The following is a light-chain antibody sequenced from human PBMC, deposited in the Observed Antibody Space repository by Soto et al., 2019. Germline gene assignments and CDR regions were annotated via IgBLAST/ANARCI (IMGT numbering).Light chain of an antibody. CDR1: SSNIGNNY. CDR3: GTWDSSLSAAYV. CDR2: DNN. V-gene: IGLV1-51*01. Sequence: QSVLTQPPSVSVAPGQKVTISCSGSSSNIGNNYVSWYQQLPGTAPKLLIYDNNKRPSGIPDRFSGSKSGTSASLGITGLQTGDEADYYCGTWDSSLSAAYVFGTGTKLTVL. J-gene: IGLJ1*01.